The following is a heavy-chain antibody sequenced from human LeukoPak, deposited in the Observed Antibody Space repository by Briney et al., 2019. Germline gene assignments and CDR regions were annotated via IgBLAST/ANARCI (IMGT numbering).Heavy chain of an antibody. V-gene: IGHV1-69*13. CDR2: IIPIFGTA. CDR3: ARGPIDYYGSGSPKSYYFDY. CDR1: GGTFSSYA. J-gene: IGHJ4*02. Sequence: SVKVSCKASGGTFSSYAISWVRQAPGQGLEWMGGIIPIFGTANYAQKFQGRVTITADESTSTAYMELSSLRSEDTAVYYCARGPIDYYGSGSPKSYYFDYWGQGTLVTVSS. D-gene: IGHD3-10*01.